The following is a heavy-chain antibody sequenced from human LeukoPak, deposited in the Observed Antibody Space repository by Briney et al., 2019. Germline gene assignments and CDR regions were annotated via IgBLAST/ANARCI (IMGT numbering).Heavy chain of an antibody. J-gene: IGHJ4*02. CDR3: AKELVDYYDSSGYPFDY. V-gene: IGHV3-23*01. CDR2: ISGSGGST. CDR1: GFTFSSYG. D-gene: IGHD3-22*01. Sequence: GGTLRLSCAASGFTFSSYGMSWVRQAPGKGLEWVSAISGSGGSTYYADSVKGRFTISRDNSKNTLYLQMNRLRAEDTAVYYCAKELVDYYDSSGYPFDYWGQGTLVTVSS.